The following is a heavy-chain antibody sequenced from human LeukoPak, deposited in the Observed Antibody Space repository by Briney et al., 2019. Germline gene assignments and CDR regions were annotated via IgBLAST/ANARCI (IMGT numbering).Heavy chain of an antibody. J-gene: IGHJ5*02. V-gene: IGHV4-38-2*01. CDR2: IYHSGSI. D-gene: IGHD2-2*01. CDR3: ARGVVVVPAAYPWFDP. CDR1: GYSISSGYY. Sequence: PSETLSLTCAVSGYSISSGYYWGWIRQPPGKGLEWIGSIYHSGSIYYNPSLKSRVTISVDTSKNQFSLKLSSVTAADTAVYYCARGVVVVPAAYPWFDPWGQGTLVTVSS.